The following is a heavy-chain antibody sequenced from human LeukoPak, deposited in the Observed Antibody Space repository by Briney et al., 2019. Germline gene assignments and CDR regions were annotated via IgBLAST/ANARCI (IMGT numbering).Heavy chain of an antibody. V-gene: IGHV3-30-3*01. Sequence: PGGSLRLSCAASGSTFSNHNMNWFRRAPGKGLEWVAVITYDGTNKYYADSVKGRFTISRDNSKNTLSLQINSLRAEDTALYYCARGFVLGAAKNYFDYWGQGALVTVSS. J-gene: IGHJ4*02. CDR2: ITYDGTNK. CDR3: ARGFVLGAAKNYFDY. CDR1: GSTFSNHN. D-gene: IGHD2-21*02.